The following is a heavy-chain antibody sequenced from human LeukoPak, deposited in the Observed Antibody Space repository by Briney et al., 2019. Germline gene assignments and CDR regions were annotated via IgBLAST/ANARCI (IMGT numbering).Heavy chain of an antibody. Sequence: PSETLSLTCTVSGGSISSHYWSWIRRPPGKGLEWIGYIYYSGSTNYNPSLKSRVTISVDTSKNQFSLKLSSVTAADTAVYYCARGQTYYDFWSGYYFDYWGQGTLVTVSS. CDR2: IYYSGST. CDR3: ARGQTYYDFWSGYYFDY. V-gene: IGHV4-59*11. J-gene: IGHJ4*02. CDR1: GGSISSHY. D-gene: IGHD3-3*01.